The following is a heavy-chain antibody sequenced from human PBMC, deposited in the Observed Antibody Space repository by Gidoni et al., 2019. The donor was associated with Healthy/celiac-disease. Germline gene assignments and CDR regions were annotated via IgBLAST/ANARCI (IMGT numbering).Heavy chain of an antibody. D-gene: IGHD6-13*01. V-gene: IGHV3-33*01. CDR3: ARASSPGYSSSWYAAFDP. CDR2: IWYDGSNK. J-gene: IGHJ5*02. Sequence: QVQLVESGGGVVQPGRSLRLSCAASGFTFSSSGMHWVRQAPGKGLEWVAVIWYDGSNKYYADSVKGRFTISRDNSKNTLYLQMNSLRAEDTAVYYCARASSPGYSSSWYAAFDPWGQGTLVTVSS. CDR1: GFTFSSSG.